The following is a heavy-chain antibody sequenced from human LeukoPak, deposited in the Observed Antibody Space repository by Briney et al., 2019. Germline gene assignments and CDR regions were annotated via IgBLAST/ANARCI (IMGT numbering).Heavy chain of an antibody. Sequence: GASVKVSCKASGGTFSSYATSWVRQAPGQGLEWMGRIIPIFGTANYAQKFQGRVTITTDESTSTAYMELSSLRSADTAVYYCARELIVGAVDYWGQGTLVTVSS. CDR3: ARELIVGAVDY. J-gene: IGHJ4*02. D-gene: IGHD1-26*01. CDR2: IIPIFGTA. CDR1: GGTFSSYA. V-gene: IGHV1-69*05.